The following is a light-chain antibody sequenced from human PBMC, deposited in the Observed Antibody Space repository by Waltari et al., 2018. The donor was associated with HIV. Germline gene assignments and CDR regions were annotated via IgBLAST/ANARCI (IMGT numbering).Light chain of an antibody. V-gene: IGKV3-11*01. CDR2: GAS. J-gene: IGKJ5*01. CDR3: HQRSNWPIT. Sequence: EIVLTQSPATLSLSPGERATLSYRASQSVSTYLAWYQQKPGQAPRLLIDGASTRATGIPARFSGSGSGTDFTLTISSLEPGDFVVYYCHQRSNWPITFGQGTRLEIK. CDR1: QSVSTY.